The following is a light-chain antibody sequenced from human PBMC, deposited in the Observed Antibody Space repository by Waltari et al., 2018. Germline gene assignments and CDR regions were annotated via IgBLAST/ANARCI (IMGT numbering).Light chain of an antibody. V-gene: IGLV2-14*03. CDR3: SSYTSISTSVV. J-gene: IGLJ2*01. CDR1: SHDVGGYDL. Sequence: QSALTQTASVSGSPGQPITISCPGTSHDVGGYDLVSWYQQYPGKAPKLVIYDVFYRPSVVSHRFSASQSGNTASLTISGLQTEDEADYYCSSYTSISTSVVFGGGTKLTVL. CDR2: DVF.